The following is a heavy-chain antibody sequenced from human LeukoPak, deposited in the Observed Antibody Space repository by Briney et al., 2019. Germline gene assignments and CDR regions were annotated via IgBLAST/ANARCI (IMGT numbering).Heavy chain of an antibody. V-gene: IGHV3-30-3*01. Sequence: GGSLRLSCAASKFTFSTYAMHWVRQAPGKGLEWVALISNDGNKKYHAESVKGRFTISRENSKNTLYLQMNSLRAEDTAVYYCAKGRLRSTPIADGMDVWGQGTTVTVSS. CDR2: ISNDGNKK. CDR1: KFTFSTYA. D-gene: IGHD4-17*01. CDR3: AKGRLRSTPIADGMDV. J-gene: IGHJ6*02.